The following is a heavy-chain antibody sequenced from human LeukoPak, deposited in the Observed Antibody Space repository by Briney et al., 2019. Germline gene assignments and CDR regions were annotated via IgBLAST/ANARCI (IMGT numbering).Heavy chain of an antibody. J-gene: IGHJ3*02. CDR2: ISSSSSYI. D-gene: IGHD6-13*01. CDR1: GFTFSSYS. CDR3: ARDTRYSSSRKDGGEGGALDI. V-gene: IGHV3-21*01. Sequence: PGGSLRLSCAASGFTFSSYSMNWVRQAPGKGPEWVSSISSSSSYIYYADSVKGRFTISRDNAKNSLYLQMNSLRAEDTAVYYCARDTRYSSSRKDGGEGGALDIWGQGTMVTVSS.